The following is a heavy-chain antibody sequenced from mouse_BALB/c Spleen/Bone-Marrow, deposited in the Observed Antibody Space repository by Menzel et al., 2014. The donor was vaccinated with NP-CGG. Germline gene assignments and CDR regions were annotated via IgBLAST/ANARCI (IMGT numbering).Heavy chain of an antibody. J-gene: IGHJ4*01. D-gene: IGHD4-1*01. CDR3: ARIWAYYAMDY. Sequence: EVNVVESGGGLVQPGGSLKLSCAASGFTFSSYGMPWVRQTPDKRLELVATINSNGGSTYYPDSVKGRFTISRDNAKNTLYLQMSSLKSEDTAMYYCARIWAYYAMDYWGQGTSVTVSS. CDR1: GFTFSSYG. V-gene: IGHV5-6-3*01. CDR2: INSNGGST.